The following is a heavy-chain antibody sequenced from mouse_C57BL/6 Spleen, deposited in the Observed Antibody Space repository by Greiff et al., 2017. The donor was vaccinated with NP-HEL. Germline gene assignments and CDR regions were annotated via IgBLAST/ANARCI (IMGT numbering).Heavy chain of an antibody. V-gene: IGHV3-6*01. CDR2: ISYDGSN. CDR3: AKGSTYWYFDV. Sequence: EVHLVESGPGLVKPSQSLSLTCSVTGYSITSGYYWNWIRQFPGNKLEWMGYISYDGSNNYNPSLKNRISITRDTSKNQFFLKLNSVTTEDTATYYCAKGSTYWYFDVGGTGTTVTVSS. CDR1: GYSITSGYY. J-gene: IGHJ1*03. D-gene: IGHD3-3*01.